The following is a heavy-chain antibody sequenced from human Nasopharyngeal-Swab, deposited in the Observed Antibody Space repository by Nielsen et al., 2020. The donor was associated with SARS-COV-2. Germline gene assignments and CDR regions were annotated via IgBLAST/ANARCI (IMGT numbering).Heavy chain of an antibody. CDR3: AKDTYYDSSGYFLFGYAFDI. Sequence: GESLKISCAASGFTFSNYAMHWVRQAPGKGLEWVAFIAHDASNEYYGDSVKGRFSISRDSSKNTLYLQMDSLRGEDTAVYYCAKDTYYDSSGYFLFGYAFDIWGQGTMVTVSS. V-gene: IGHV3-30*02. D-gene: IGHD3-22*01. CDR2: IAHDASNE. J-gene: IGHJ3*02. CDR1: GFTFSNYA.